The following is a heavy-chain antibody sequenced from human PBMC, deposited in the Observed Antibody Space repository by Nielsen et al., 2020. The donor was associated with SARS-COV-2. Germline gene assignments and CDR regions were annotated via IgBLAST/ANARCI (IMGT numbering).Heavy chain of an antibody. Sequence: GESLKISCAASGFTFSSYAMSWVRQAPGKGLEWVSAISGSGGSTYYADSVKGRFTISRDNAKNSLYLQMNSLRAEDTAVYYCASQRSSGWQAYWGQGTLVTVSS. D-gene: IGHD6-19*01. CDR2: ISGSGGST. CDR3: ASQRSSGWQAY. J-gene: IGHJ4*02. V-gene: IGHV3-23*01. CDR1: GFTFSSYA.